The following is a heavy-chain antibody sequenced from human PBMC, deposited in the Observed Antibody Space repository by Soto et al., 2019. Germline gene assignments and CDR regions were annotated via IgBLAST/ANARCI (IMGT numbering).Heavy chain of an antibody. V-gene: IGHV3-9*01. CDR2: ISWNSGRI. CDR3: AKVPYPYSNDAFDI. D-gene: IGHD6-13*01. J-gene: IGHJ3*02. Sequence: HPGGSLRLSCAASGFTFDNYAMHWVRQAPGKGLEWVSGISWNSGRIGYADSVKGRFTISRDDAKNSLYLQMNSLRAEDTALYYCAKVPYPYSNDAFDIWGQGTMVTVSS. CDR1: GFTFDNYA.